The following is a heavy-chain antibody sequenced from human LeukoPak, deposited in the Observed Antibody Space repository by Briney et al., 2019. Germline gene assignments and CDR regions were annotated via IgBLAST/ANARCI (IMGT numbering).Heavy chain of an antibody. CDR1: GYTFTSYD. CDR2: MNPNSGNT. D-gene: IGHD3-3*01. J-gene: IGHJ6*03. Sequence: ASVKVSCKASGYTFTSYDINWVRQATGQGLEWMGWMNPNSGNTGYAQKFQGRVTMTRNTSISTAYMELSSLRSEDTAVYYCARTKTVFGVAGRDYYYYMDVWGKGTTVTVSS. CDR3: ARTKTVFGVAGRDYYYYMDV. V-gene: IGHV1-8*01.